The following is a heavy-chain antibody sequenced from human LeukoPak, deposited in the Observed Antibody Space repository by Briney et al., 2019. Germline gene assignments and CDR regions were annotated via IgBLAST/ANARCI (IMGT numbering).Heavy chain of an antibody. CDR1: GFIFSDYY. CDR2: ITPSGTTK. CDR3: AREGTGTD. J-gene: IGHJ3*01. D-gene: IGHD3-10*01. Sequence: GGSLRLSCAASGFIFSDYYMSWIRQAPGKGLEWVAYITPSGTTKSYADSVEGRFFISRDNAQSSVTLDMNSLRVEDTGVYYCAREGTGTDWGQGTWVTVSS. V-gene: IGHV3-11*04.